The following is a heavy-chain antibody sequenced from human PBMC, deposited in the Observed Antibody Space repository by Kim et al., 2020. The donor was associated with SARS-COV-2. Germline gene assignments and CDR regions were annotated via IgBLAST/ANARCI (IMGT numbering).Heavy chain of an antibody. CDR3: ARLSPGYPYYFDY. CDR1: GGSISSSSYY. D-gene: IGHD3-9*01. CDR2: IYYSGST. Sequence: SETLSLTCTVSGGSISSSSYYWGWIRQPPGKGLEWIGSIYYSGSTYYNPYLKSRVTISVDTTKNQFSLKLSSVTAADTAVYYCARLSPGYPYYFDYWGQGTLVTVSS. V-gene: IGHV4-39*01. J-gene: IGHJ4*02.